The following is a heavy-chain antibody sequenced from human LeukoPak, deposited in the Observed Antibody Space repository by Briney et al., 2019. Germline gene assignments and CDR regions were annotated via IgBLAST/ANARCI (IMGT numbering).Heavy chain of an antibody. J-gene: IGHJ4*02. CDR3: ASHPTYYYDSSGYG. CDR2: IYSGGST. V-gene: IGHV3-53*01. D-gene: IGHD3-22*01. Sequence: GGSLRLSCAASGFTVSSNYMSWVRQAPGKGLEWVSVIYSGGSTYYADSVKGRFTISRDNSKNTLYLQMNSLRAEDTAVYYCASHPTYYYDSSGYGWGQGTLVTVSS. CDR1: GFTVSSNY.